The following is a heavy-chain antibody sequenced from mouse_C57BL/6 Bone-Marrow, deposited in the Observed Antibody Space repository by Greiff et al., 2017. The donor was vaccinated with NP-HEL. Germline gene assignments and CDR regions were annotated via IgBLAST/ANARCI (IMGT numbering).Heavy chain of an antibody. Sequence: QVQLQQSGAELVKPGASVKISCKASGYEFSNYWMNWVKQRPGKGLEWIGQIYPGDGDTNYNGKFKDKATLTADQSSSTAYMPLSRLTSEDSAVYFCEKGAYWGQGSLVTVSA. CDR2: IYPGDGDT. CDR3: EKGAY. J-gene: IGHJ3*01. V-gene: IGHV1-80*01. CDR1: GYEFSNYW.